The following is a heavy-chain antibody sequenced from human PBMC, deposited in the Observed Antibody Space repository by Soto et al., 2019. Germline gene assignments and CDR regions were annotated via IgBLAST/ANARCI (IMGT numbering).Heavy chain of an antibody. J-gene: IGHJ6*02. CDR1: GYSFTSYW. Sequence: GESLKISCNGSGYSFTSYWIGWVRQMPGKGLEWMGIIYPGDSDTRYSPSFQGQVTISADKSISTAYLQWSSLKASDTAMYYCARQLSARRMAARLYYYGMDVWGQGTTVTVSS. CDR3: ARQLSARRMAARLYYYGMDV. V-gene: IGHV5-51*01. D-gene: IGHD6-6*01. CDR2: IYPGDSDT.